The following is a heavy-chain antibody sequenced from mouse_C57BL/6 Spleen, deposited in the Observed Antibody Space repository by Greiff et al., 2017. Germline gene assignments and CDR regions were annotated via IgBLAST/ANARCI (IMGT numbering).Heavy chain of an antibody. CDR2: IRNKANGYTT. D-gene: IGHD1-1*01. CDR3: ARDGSSYDYFDY. V-gene: IGHV7-3*01. J-gene: IGHJ2*01. Sequence: EVMLVESGGGLVQPGGSLSLSCAASGFTFTDYYMSWVRQPPGKALEWLGFIRNKANGYTTEYSASVKGRFTISRANSQSILYLQMNALRAEDSATYYCARDGSSYDYFDYWGQGTTLTVSS. CDR1: GFTFTDYY.